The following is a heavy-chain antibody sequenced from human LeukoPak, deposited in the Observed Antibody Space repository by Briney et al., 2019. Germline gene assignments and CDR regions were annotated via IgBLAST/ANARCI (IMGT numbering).Heavy chain of an antibody. CDR1: GLSISCGSYF. Sequence: SETLSLTRSVSGLSISCGSYFGSWLRQPAGKALEWCGRIYTSGNTNYNPSLKSRVTMSVDTSKNQFSLKLSSVTAADTAVYYCARGIVVVVQLGFFFYYMDVWGKGTTVTISS. D-gene: IGHD2-15*01. CDR3: ARGIVVVVQLGFFFYYMDV. CDR2: IYTSGNT. V-gene: IGHV4-61*02. J-gene: IGHJ6*03.